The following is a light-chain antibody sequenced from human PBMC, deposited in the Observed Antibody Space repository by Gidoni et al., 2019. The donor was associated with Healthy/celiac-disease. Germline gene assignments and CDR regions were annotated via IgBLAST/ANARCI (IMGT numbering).Light chain of an antibody. Sequence: VLTQPPGTLSLSPGERATLSCRASLSVSTSYLAWYQQKPGQAPRLLIYGASSRATGIPDRFSGSGSGTDFTLTISRLEPEDFAVYYCQQYGSSPWTFGQGTKVEIK. CDR1: LSVSTSY. CDR2: GAS. CDR3: QQYGSSPWT. J-gene: IGKJ1*01. V-gene: IGKV3-20*01.